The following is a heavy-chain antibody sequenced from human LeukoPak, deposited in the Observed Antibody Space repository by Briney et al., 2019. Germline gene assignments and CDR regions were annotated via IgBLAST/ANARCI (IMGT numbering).Heavy chain of an antibody. D-gene: IGHD3-10*01. V-gene: IGHV4-34*01. CDR2: LNYSGGA. Sequence: SETLSLTCTLYGGSFSGYFSSWIRQSPRKGLEWIGDLNYSGGAKYNPSLKGRVTISSDPSKNQFSLTLRSVTAADSAIYYCARGPNPHGDYGSGSFGYWGQGTVVTVSS. CDR3: ARGPNPHGDYGSGSFGY. J-gene: IGHJ4*02. CDR1: GGSFSGYF.